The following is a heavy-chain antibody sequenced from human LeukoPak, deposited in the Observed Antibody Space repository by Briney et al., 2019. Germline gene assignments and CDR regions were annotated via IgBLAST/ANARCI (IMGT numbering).Heavy chain of an antibody. CDR3: ARSQSTYSSRGDAFDI. D-gene: IGHD6-13*01. CDR2: INPNSGGT. CDR1: GYTFTGYY. Sequence: ASVKVSCKASGYTFTGYYMHWVRQAPGQGLEWMGWINPNSGGTNYAQKFQGRVTMTRDTSISTAYMELSRLRSDDTAVYYCARSQSTYSSRGDAFDIWGQGTMVTVSS. V-gene: IGHV1-2*02. J-gene: IGHJ3*02.